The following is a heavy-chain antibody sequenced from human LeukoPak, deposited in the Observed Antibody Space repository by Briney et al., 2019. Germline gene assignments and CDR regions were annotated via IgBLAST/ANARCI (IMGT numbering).Heavy chain of an antibody. CDR1: GDSINKDFYC. Sequence: SETLSLTCTVSGDSINKDFYCWAWIRQPPGKGLEWIGTIYNSANTYYNPPLESRVTLSVDTSKNQISLTLTSVTAADTAVYYCARDPSVRGSWYTPGYWGQGTLVTVSS. J-gene: IGHJ4*02. CDR2: IYNSANT. CDR3: ARDPSVRGSWYTPGY. D-gene: IGHD3-10*01. V-gene: IGHV4-39*07.